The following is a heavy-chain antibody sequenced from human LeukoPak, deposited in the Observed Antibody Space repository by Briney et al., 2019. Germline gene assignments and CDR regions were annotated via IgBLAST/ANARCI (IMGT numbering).Heavy chain of an antibody. CDR1: GFTFSSYA. Sequence: GRSLRLSCAASGFTFSSYAMHWVRQAPGKGLEWVAVIWGDENHKYHGDSVRGRFTISRDNAKNTLYLQMDSLRVEDTAVYYCARDVGSAPFDYWGQGTLVTVSS. CDR2: IWGDENHK. J-gene: IGHJ4*02. CDR3: ARDVGSAPFDY. D-gene: IGHD6-25*01. V-gene: IGHV3-33*08.